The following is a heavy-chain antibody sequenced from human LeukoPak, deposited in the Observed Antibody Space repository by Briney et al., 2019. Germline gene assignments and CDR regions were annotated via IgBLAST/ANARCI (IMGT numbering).Heavy chain of an antibody. CDR3: ARKTRIEAYSSSLFDY. CDR2: INHSGSS. D-gene: IGHD6-6*01. J-gene: IGHJ4*02. V-gene: IGHV4-34*01. CDR1: DGSFSGYY. Sequence: PSETLSLTCAVYDGSFSGYYWSWIRQPPGNGLEWIGEINHSGSSDYNPSLKSRVTISVDTSKNQISLNLSSVTAADTAVYYCARKTRIEAYSSSLFDYWGQGTLVTVSS.